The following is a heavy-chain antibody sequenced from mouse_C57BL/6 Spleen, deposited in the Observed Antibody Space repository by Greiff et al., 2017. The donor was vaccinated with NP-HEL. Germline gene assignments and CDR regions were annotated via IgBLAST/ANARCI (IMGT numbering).Heavy chain of an antibody. CDR3: AGTGDSREDWFAY. Sequence: EVQLQQSGPELVKPGASVKMSCKASGYTFTDYNMHWVKQSHGKSLEWIGYINPNNGGTSYNQKFKGKATLTVNKSSSTAYMELRSLTSEDSAVYYCAGTGDSREDWFAYWGQGTLVTVSA. D-gene: IGHD1-1*01. CDR1: GYTFTDYN. J-gene: IGHJ3*01. CDR2: INPNNGGT. V-gene: IGHV1-22*01.